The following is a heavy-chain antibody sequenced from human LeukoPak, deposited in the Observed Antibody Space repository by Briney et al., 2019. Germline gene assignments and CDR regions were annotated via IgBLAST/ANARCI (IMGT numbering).Heavy chain of an antibody. J-gene: IGHJ3*01. V-gene: IGHV3-30*18. CDR3: AKGATTMSTADAFVL. D-gene: IGHD4-17*01. CDR2: IPYDGRNV. CDR1: EFMFSKYG. Sequence: PGGSLRLSCVASEFMFSKYGIHWVRQAPGKGLEWVAVIPYDGRNVDYEDSVKGRFTISRDNSKNTVYLQMSSLRAEDTAVYYCAKGATTMSTADAFVLWGQGAMVTVSS.